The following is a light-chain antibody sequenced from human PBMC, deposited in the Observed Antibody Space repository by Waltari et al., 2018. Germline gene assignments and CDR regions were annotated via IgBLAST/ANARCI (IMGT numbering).Light chain of an antibody. CDR3: SCVTISSIWE. J-gene: IGLJ3*02. V-gene: IGLV2-14*01. CDR2: EVR. Sequence: QSALTQPASVSGSPGHSVALFCTGTSSDVGGYNYVSWYQQHPGKAPNLTIYEVRKCHEGLCIRVSRSHSGHTACRALSVFAAEDEADYECSCVTISSIWEFGGGTKLTVL. CDR1: SSDVGGYNY.